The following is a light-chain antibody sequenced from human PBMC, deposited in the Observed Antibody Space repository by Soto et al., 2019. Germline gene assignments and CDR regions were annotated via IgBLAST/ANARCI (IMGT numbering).Light chain of an antibody. Sequence: SYELTQPPSVSVSPGQTASITCSGDKLGDKYACWYQQKPGQSPVLVIYQDSKRPSGIPERFSGSNSGNTATLTISGTQAMDEADYYCQGWDSSTAWVFGGGTKVTVL. CDR3: QGWDSSTAWV. V-gene: IGLV3-1*01. CDR2: QDS. J-gene: IGLJ2*01. CDR1: KLGDKY.